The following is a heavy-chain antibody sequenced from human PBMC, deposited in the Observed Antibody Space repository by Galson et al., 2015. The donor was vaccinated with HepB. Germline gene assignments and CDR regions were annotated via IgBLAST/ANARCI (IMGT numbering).Heavy chain of an antibody. D-gene: IGHD4-11*01. J-gene: IGHJ6*02. CDR3: ARGGYSDYVPPGYGMDV. V-gene: IGHV1-2*06. CDR1: GSTFTGYY. Sequence: SVKVSCKASGSTFTGYYMHWVRQAPGQGLEWMGRINPNSGGTNYAQKFQGRVTMTRDTSISTAYMELSRLRSDDTAVYYCARGGYSDYVPPGYGMDVWGQGTTVTVSS. CDR2: INPNSGGT.